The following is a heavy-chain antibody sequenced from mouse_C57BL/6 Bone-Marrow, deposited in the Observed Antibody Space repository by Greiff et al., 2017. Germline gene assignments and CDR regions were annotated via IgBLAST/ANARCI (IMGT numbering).Heavy chain of an antibody. CDR3: AYYAMDY. V-gene: IGHV3-6*01. CDR2: ISYDGSN. Sequence: VQLKESGPGLVKPSQSLSLTCSVTGYSITSGYYWNWIRQFPGNKLEWMGYISYDGSNNYNPSLKNRISITRDTSKNQFFLKLNSVTTEDTATYYCAYYAMDYWGQGTSVTGSS. J-gene: IGHJ4*01. CDR1: GYSITSGYY.